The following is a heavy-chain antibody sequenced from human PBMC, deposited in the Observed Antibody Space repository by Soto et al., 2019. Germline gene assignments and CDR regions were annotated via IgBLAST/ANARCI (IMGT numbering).Heavy chain of an antibody. CDR3: ARGGYDFWSGYSTDARGRFDP. D-gene: IGHD3-3*01. Sequence: ESGGGVVQPGRSLRLSCAASGFTFSSYGMHWVRQAPGKGLEWVAVIWYDGSNKYYADSVKGRFTISRDNSKNTLYLQMNSLRAEDTAVYYCARGGYDFWSGYSTDARGRFDPWGQGTLVTVSS. CDR1: GFTFSSYG. CDR2: IWYDGSNK. V-gene: IGHV3-33*01. J-gene: IGHJ5*02.